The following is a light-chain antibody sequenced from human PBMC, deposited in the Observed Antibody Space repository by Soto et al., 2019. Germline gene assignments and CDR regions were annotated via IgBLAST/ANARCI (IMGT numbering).Light chain of an antibody. CDR1: QSVSSHY. CDR2: RTS. Sequence: EVVLTQSPGTLSLSPGERATLSCRASQSVSSHYIAWYQQQPGQAPRLLIYRTSSRATGVPDRFSGSGSGTDFTFTIGRLEPEDFAVYYCQQFGSPLRTFGQGTKVEVK. V-gene: IGKV3-20*01. CDR3: QQFGSPLRT. J-gene: IGKJ1*01.